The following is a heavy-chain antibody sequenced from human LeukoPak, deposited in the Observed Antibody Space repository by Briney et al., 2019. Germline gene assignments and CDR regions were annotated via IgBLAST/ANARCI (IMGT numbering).Heavy chain of an antibody. V-gene: IGHV4-4*09. CDR2: MYSSGSL. J-gene: IGHJ4*02. CDR3: ARGGGSYYVDY. D-gene: IGHD1-26*01. CDR1: GFTFSSYA. Sequence: GSLRLSCAASGFTFSSYAMSWVRQPPGKGLEWIGYMYSSGSLSYNPSLKSRVTISLDTSKNQFSLELSSVTAADTAVYYCARGGGSYYVDYWGQGTLVTVSS.